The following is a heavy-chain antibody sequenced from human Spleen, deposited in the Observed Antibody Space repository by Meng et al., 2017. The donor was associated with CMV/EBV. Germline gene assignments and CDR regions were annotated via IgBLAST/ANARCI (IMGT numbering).Heavy chain of an antibody. CDR1: GGSFSGYC. Sequence: SETLYLTCAVYGGSFSGYCWSWIRQPPGKGLEWIGEIGEINHDGSPNYNPSLKSRVTISVDTSKNQVSLDLSSVSAADTAVYYCARTYNYGHTPIDYWGQGTLVTVSS. J-gene: IGHJ4*02. D-gene: IGHD5-18*01. CDR2: IGEINHDGSP. CDR3: ARTYNYGHTPIDY. V-gene: IGHV4-34*01.